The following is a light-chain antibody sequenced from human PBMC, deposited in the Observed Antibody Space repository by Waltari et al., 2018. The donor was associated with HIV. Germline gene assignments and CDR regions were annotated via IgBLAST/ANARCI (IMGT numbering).Light chain of an antibody. CDR2: GSN. Sequence: QSVLTQPPSASGTPGQRVTISCSGSSSNIGRSYIYWYQQLPGTAPKLLIYGSNPRPSGVPARFSGSKSGTSASLAISGLRSEDEADYYCAAWDDSLSGRVFGGGTKLTVL. CDR1: SSNIGRSY. J-gene: IGLJ3*02. V-gene: IGLV1-47*01. CDR3: AAWDDSLSGRV.